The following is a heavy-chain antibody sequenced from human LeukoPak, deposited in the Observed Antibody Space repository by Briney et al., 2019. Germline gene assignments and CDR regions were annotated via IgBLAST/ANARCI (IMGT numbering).Heavy chain of an antibody. D-gene: IGHD5-18*01. CDR1: GGTFSSYA. CDR2: IIPIFGTA. J-gene: IGHJ4*02. V-gene: IGHV1-69*13. CDR3: ATPAGGYSYGRYFDY. Sequence: SVKVSCTASGGTFSSYAISWVRQAPGQGLEWMGGIIPIFGTANYAQKFQGRVTITADESTSTAYMELSSLRSEDTAVYYCATPAGGYSYGRYFDYWGQGTPVTVSS.